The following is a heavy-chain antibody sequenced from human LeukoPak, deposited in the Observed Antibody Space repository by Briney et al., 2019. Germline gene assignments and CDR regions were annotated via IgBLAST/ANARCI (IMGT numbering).Heavy chain of an antibody. CDR2: IWYDGNTK. Sequence: GGSLRLSCAASGFTFISYGMHWVRQAPGKGLEWVAIIWYDGNTKYYSESVKGRFTISRDNSKNTLYLQMNSLRAEDTAVYYCAKSGTGHDAFDVWGQGTLVTVSS. J-gene: IGHJ3*01. D-gene: IGHD3/OR15-3a*01. CDR1: GFTFISYG. CDR3: AKSGTGHDAFDV. V-gene: IGHV3-33*06.